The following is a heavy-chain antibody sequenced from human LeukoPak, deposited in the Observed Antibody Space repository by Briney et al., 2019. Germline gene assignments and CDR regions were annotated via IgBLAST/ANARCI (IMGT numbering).Heavy chain of an antibody. J-gene: IGHJ4*02. D-gene: IGHD3-22*01. V-gene: IGHV4-59*08. CDR3: ARHFHDSSGYYDDY. Sequence: SETLSLTCTVSGGSISSYYWGWIRQPPGKGLEWIGNIHYSGSTNYNPSLESRVTISIDPSKNQFSLKLSSVTAADTAVYYCARHFHDSSGYYDDYWGQGTLVTVPS. CDR2: IHYSGST. CDR1: GGSISSYY.